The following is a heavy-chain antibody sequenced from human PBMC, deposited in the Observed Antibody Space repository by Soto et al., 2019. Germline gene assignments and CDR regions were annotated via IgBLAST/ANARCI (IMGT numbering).Heavy chain of an antibody. V-gene: IGHV3-30-3*01. J-gene: IGHJ4*02. CDR3: ARDHHRIASTGTAMDFDY. D-gene: IGHD5-18*01. CDR1: GFTFSSYA. CDR2: ISYAGSNK. Sequence: QVQLVESGGGVVQPGRSLRLSCAASGFTFSSYAMHWVRQAPGKGLEWVAVISYAGSNKYYADSVKGRFTISRDNSKNTLYLQMNSLRAEDTAVYYCARDHHRIASTGTAMDFDYWGQGTLGTVSS.